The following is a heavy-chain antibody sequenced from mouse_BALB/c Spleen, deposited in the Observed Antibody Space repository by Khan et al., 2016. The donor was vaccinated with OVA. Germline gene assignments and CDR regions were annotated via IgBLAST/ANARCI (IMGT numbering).Heavy chain of an antibody. CDR3: GRNYRSDFDY. CDR2: INPHIGET. Sequence: VQLKQSGPELVKPGASVKISCKASGYSFTGYFMNWVMQSHGKSLEWIGRINPHIGETLYNQKFKGKATLTVDESSSTAHMELQSLASEDSAVYYCGRNYRSDFDYWGQGTTLTVSS. V-gene: IGHV1-20*02. J-gene: IGHJ2*01. CDR1: GYSFTGYF. D-gene: IGHD1-1*01.